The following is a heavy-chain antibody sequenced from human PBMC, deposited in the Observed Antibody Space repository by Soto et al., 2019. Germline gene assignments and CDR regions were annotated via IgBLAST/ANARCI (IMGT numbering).Heavy chain of an antibody. CDR2: INPNGGST. D-gene: IGHD6-6*01. CDR1: GYTFTNYY. V-gene: IGHV1-46*01. CDR3: ASSSSPSYYYYGMDV. Sequence: ASVKVSCTASGYTFTNYYIHWVRQAPGQGLEWMAIINPNGGSTNYAQKFQGRVTLARDTFTSTVYMELSSLRSEDTAVYYCASSSSPSYYYYGMDVWGQGTTVTVSS. J-gene: IGHJ6*02.